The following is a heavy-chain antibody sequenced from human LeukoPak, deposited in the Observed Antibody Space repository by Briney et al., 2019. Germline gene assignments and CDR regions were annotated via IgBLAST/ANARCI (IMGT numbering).Heavy chain of an antibody. Sequence: ASVKVSCKASGYTFTSYGISWVRQAPGQGLEWMGWISAYNGNTNYAQKLQGRVTMTTDTSTSTAYMELRSLRSDDTAVYYCASAREEYYYYYYMDVWGKGTTVTVSS. V-gene: IGHV1-18*01. CDR1: GYTFTSYG. CDR3: ASAREEYYYYYYMDV. CDR2: ISAYNGNT. D-gene: IGHD1-26*01. J-gene: IGHJ6*03.